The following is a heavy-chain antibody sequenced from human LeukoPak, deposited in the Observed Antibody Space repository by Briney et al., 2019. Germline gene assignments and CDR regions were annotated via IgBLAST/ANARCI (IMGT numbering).Heavy chain of an antibody. CDR1: GYTFTAYY. V-gene: IGHV1-2*02. D-gene: IGHD7-27*01. CDR2: ISPNSGGT. Sequence: ASVKVSCKASGYTFTAYYIHWVRQAPGQGFEWMGWISPNSGGTDYAQKFKGRVTMTRDTSISTTYVELSSLTSDDTAVYYCAIQPWGSGNNWYIDLWGRGTPVTVSS. J-gene: IGHJ2*01. CDR3: AIQPWGSGNNWYIDL.